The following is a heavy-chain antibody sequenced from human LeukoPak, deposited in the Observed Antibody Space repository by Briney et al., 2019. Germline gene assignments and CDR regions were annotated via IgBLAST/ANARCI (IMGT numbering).Heavy chain of an antibody. Sequence: GESLRLSCAASGFTFSNYGMHWVRQAPGKGLEWVAVISYDGSNKYYADSVKGRFTISRDNSKNTLYLQMNSLRAEDTAVYYCAKDIGGSTWYYFDYWGQGPLVTVSS. V-gene: IGHV3-30*18. CDR3: AKDIGGSTWYYFDY. D-gene: IGHD6-13*01. CDR2: ISYDGSNK. CDR1: GFTFSNYG. J-gene: IGHJ4*02.